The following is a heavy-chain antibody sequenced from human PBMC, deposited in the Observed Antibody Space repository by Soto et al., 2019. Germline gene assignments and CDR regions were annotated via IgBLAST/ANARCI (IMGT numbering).Heavy chain of an antibody. J-gene: IGHJ6*02. CDR3: AREAAYCSSTSCSAIYYYYGMDV. Sequence: GASVKVSCKASGYTFTGYYMHWVRQAPGQGLEWMGWINPNSGGTNYAQKFQGRVTMTRDTSISTAYMELSRLRSDDTAVYYCAREAAYCSSTSCSAIYYYYGMDVWGQGTTVTVS. D-gene: IGHD2-2*01. V-gene: IGHV1-2*02. CDR1: GYTFTGYY. CDR2: INPNSGGT.